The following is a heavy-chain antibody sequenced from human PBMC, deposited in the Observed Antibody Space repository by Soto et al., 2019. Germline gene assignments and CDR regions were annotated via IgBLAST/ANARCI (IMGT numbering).Heavy chain of an antibody. CDR3: ARLTYYYDSSGPPAY. Sequence: GGSLRLSCAASGFTFSTYSMNWVRQAPGKGLEWVSYISSSSSTIFYTDSVKGRFTVSRDNAKNSLYLQMNSLRAEDTAVYYCARLTYYYDSSGPPAYWGKGTLVTVAS. D-gene: IGHD3-22*01. J-gene: IGHJ4*02. CDR2: ISSSSSTI. CDR1: GFTFSTYS. V-gene: IGHV3-48*01.